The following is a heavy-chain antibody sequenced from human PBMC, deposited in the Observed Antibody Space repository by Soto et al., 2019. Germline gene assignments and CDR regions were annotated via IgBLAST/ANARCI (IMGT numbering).Heavy chain of an antibody. CDR3: ARRPLSSSYWFDP. CDR2: IYYSGST. J-gene: IGHJ5*02. CDR1: GYSISSGYY. D-gene: IGHD6-6*01. V-gene: IGHV4-38-2*01. Sequence: SETLSLTCAVSGYSISSGYYWGWIRQPPGKGLEWIGSIYYSGSTYYNPSLKSRVTISVDTSRNQFSLKLTSVTAADTAVYYCARRPLSSSYWFDPWGQGTLVTVSS.